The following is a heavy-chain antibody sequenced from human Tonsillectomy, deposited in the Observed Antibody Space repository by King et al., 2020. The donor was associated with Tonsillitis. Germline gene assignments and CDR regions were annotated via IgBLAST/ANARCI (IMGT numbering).Heavy chain of an antibody. Sequence: QLQQWGAGLLKPSETLSLTCAVYGGSFSGYYWSWIRQPPGKGLEWIGEINHSGSTNYNPSLKSRVTVSVDTSKNQFSLKLSSVTAADTAVYYCARPFVGATNDAFDIWGQGTMVTVSS. V-gene: IGHV4-34*01. CDR1: GGSFSGYY. CDR2: INHSGST. CDR3: ARPFVGATNDAFDI. D-gene: IGHD1-26*01. J-gene: IGHJ3*02.